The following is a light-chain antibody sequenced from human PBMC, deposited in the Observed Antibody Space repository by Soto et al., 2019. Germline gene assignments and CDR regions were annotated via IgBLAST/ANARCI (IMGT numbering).Light chain of an antibody. J-gene: IGKJ4*02. Sequence: EIVLTQSPGTVSVSPGEKAALSCKASQSVTSNYLGWYKQRPGQAPRLLMYAANKRATGSPDRLTGSASGTDFNLTISSLEPEDSALYYCQQYGGDPCTFGRGTRVEIK. V-gene: IGKV3-20*01. CDR1: QSVTSNY. CDR3: QQYGGDPCT. CDR2: AAN.